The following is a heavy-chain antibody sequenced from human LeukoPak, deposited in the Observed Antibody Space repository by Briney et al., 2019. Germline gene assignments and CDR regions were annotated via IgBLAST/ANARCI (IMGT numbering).Heavy chain of an antibody. V-gene: IGHV4-34*01. Sequence: SETLSHTCAVYGGSFSGYYWSWIRQPPWKGLEWIGEINPSGSTNYNPSLKSRVTISIDTSKNQFSLRLSSVTAADTAVYYCARASYSSTRNQYYGMDVWGQGTTVTVSS. CDR2: INPSGST. D-gene: IGHD2-2*01. J-gene: IGHJ6*02. CDR1: GGSFSGYY. CDR3: ARASYSSTRNQYYGMDV.